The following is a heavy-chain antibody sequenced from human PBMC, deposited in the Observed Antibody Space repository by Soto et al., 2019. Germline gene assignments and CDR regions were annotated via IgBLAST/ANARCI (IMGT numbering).Heavy chain of an antibody. CDR1: GYSFTSYW. CDR3: TIPGVVITNTPPSGGMDV. D-gene: IGHD3-22*01. V-gene: IGHV5-51*01. J-gene: IGHJ6*02. CDR2: IYPGDSDT. Sequence: LGESLKISCKGSGYSFTSYWIGWVRQMPGKGLEWMGIIYPGDSDTRYSPSFQGQVTISADKSISTAYLQWSGLKASDTAMYYCTIPGVVITNTPPSGGMDVWGQGTTVTVSS.